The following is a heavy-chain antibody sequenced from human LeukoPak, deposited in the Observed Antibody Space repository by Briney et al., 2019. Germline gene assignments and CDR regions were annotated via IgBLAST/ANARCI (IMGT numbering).Heavy chain of an antibody. Sequence: GGSLRLSCAASGFTFSSYWMHWVRQAPGKGLVWVSRINSDGSSTSYADSVKGRFTISRDNSKNTLYLQMNSLRVEDTAVYYCARPYDSGYRGALDIWGQGTMVTVSS. CDR3: ARPYDSGYRGALDI. CDR1: GFTFSSYW. CDR2: INSDGSST. D-gene: IGHD1-26*01. J-gene: IGHJ3*02. V-gene: IGHV3-74*01.